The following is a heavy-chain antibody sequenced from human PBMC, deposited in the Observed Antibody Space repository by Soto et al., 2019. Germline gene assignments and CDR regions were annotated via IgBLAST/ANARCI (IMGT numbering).Heavy chain of an antibody. Sequence: SCAASAFTFSSYAMSWVRQAPGQGLEWMGWINPNSGGTNYAQKFQGWVTMTRDTSISTAYMELSRLRSDDTAVYYCARDHYDFWSGSHVPYFDYWGQGTLVTVSS. V-gene: IGHV1-2*04. CDR2: INPNSGGT. J-gene: IGHJ4*02. D-gene: IGHD3-3*01. CDR1: AFTFSSYA. CDR3: ARDHYDFWSGSHVPYFDY.